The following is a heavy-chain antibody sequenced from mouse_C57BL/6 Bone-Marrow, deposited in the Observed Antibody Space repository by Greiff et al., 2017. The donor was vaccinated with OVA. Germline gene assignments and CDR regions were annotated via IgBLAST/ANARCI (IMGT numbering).Heavy chain of an antibody. CDR2: IHPNSGST. J-gene: IGHJ2*01. CDR1: GYTFTSYW. V-gene: IGHV1-64*01. D-gene: IGHD2-3*01. Sequence: QVQLKQPGAELVKPGASVKLSCKASGYTFTSYWMHWVKQRPGQGLEWIGMIHPNSGSTNYNEKFKSKATLTVDKSSSTAYMQLSSLTSEDSAVYYCARGDDGPTGYFDYWGQGTTLTVSS. CDR3: ARGDDGPTGYFDY.